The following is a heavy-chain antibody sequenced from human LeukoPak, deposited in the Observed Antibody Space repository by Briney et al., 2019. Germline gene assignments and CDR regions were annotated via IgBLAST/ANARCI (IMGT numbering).Heavy chain of an antibody. CDR3: ARAGDYVWGSCSPPW. J-gene: IGHJ4*02. Sequence: KAGGSLRLSCAASGFTFSSYSMNWVRQAPGKGLEWVSSISSSSSYIYYADSVKGRFTISRDNAKNSLYLQMNSLRAEDTAVYYCARAGDYVWGSCSPPWWGQGTLVTVSS. CDR2: ISSSSSYI. V-gene: IGHV3-21*04. D-gene: IGHD3-16*01. CDR1: GFTFSSYS.